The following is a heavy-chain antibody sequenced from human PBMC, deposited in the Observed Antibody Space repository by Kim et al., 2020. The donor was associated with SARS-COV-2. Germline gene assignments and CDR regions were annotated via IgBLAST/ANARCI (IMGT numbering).Heavy chain of an antibody. Sequence: GESLKISCKGSGYSFTSYWIGWVRQMPGKGLEWMGIIYPGDSDTRYSPSFQGQVTISADKSISTAYLQWSSLKASDTAMYYCARLGSYCSGGSCYSYAFDIWGQGTMVTVSS. V-gene: IGHV5-51*01. CDR3: ARLGSYCSGGSCYSYAFDI. D-gene: IGHD2-15*01. CDR1: GYSFTSYW. CDR2: IYPGDSDT. J-gene: IGHJ3*02.